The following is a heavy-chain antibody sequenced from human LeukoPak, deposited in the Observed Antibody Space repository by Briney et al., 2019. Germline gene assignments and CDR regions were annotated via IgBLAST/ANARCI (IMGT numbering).Heavy chain of an antibody. Sequence: SETLSLTCTVSGGSISSYYWSWIRQPPGKGLEWIGYIYYSGSTNYNPSLKSRVTISVDTSKNQFSLKLSSVTAADTVVYYCAKHQKTLYYYGMDVWGQGTTVTVSS. CDR3: AKHQKTLYYYGMDV. CDR1: GGSISSYY. J-gene: IGHJ6*02. CDR2: IYYSGST. V-gene: IGHV4-59*08.